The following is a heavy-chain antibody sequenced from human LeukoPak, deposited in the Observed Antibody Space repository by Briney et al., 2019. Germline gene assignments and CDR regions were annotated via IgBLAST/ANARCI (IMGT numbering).Heavy chain of an antibody. CDR2: ISYDGSNK. V-gene: IGHV3-30-3*01. Sequence: GGSLRLSCAASGFTFSSYVMHWVRQAPGKGLEWVAVISYDGSNKYYADSVKGRFTISRDNSKNTLYLQMNSLRAEDTAVYYCAKGPAGYYYDSSGYFDYWGQGTLVTVSS. CDR1: GFTFSSYV. D-gene: IGHD3-22*01. CDR3: AKGPAGYYYDSSGYFDY. J-gene: IGHJ4*02.